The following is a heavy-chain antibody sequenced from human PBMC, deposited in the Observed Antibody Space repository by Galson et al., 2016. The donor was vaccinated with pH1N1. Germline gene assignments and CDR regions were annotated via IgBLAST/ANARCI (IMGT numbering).Heavy chain of an antibody. CDR2: IYQTETT. CDR3: ARDGGDYGGAGQYKYFDT. V-gene: IGHV4-4*02. CDR1: GGSIRSSNW. J-gene: IGHJ5*02. D-gene: IGHD4-23*01. Sequence: ETLSLTCAVSGGSIRSSNWWSWVRQPPGKGLEWIGEIYQTETTKYNPSLKSRVTLSLDKSKNQFSLKLTSVTAADTAVYYCARDGGDYGGAGQYKYFDTWGQGTLVTVS.